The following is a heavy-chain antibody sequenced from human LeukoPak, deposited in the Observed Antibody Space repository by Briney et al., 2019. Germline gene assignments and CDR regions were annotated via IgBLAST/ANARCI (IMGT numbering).Heavy chain of an antibody. CDR1: GFTFSNAW. J-gene: IGHJ4*02. D-gene: IGHD2-15*01. V-gene: IGHV3-15*01. CDR3: TTVIPRYCSGGSCLNDY. Sequence: PGGSLRLSCAASGFTFSNAWMSWVRQAPGKGLEWVGRIKSKTDGGTTDYAAPVKGRFTISRDDSKNTLYLQMNSLKTEDTAVYYCTTVIPRYCSGGSCLNDYWGQRTLVTVSS. CDR2: IKSKTDGGTT.